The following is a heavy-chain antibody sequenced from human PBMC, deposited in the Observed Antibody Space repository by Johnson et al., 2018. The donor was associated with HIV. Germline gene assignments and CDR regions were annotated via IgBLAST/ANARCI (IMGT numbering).Heavy chain of an antibody. CDR3: ARDRGLDAFDI. CDR2: ISGDGSST. J-gene: IGHJ3*02. Sequence: VQLVESGGALVQPGGSLRLSCEVSGFTISTFWMHWVRQVPGKGLMWVSRISGDGSSTYYADSVKGRFTISRDNSKNTVYLQMNSLRGEDTAVYYCARDRGLDAFDIWGQGTMVTVSS. D-gene: IGHD3-10*01. CDR1: GFTISTFW. V-gene: IGHV3-74*01.